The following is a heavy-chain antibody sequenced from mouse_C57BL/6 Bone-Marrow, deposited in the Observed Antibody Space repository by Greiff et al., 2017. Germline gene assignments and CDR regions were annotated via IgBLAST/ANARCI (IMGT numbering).Heavy chain of an antibody. D-gene: IGHD1-1*01. V-gene: IGHV5-9-1*02. CDR2: ISSGGDYI. CDR3: TRVYYGSSLDY. Sequence: EVHLVESGEGLVKPGGSLKLSCAASGFTFSSYAMSWVRQTPEKRLEWVAYISSGGDYIYYADTVKGRFTISRDNARNTLYLQMSSLKSEDTAMYYCTRVYYGSSLDYWGQGTTLTVSS. J-gene: IGHJ2*01. CDR1: GFTFSSYA.